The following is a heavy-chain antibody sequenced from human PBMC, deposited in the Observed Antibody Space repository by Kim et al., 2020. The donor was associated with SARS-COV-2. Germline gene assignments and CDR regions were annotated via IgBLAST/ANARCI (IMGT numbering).Heavy chain of an antibody. V-gene: IGHV4-39*01. CDR1: GGSISSSSYY. CDR2: IYYSGST. Sequence: SETLSLTCTVSGGSISSSSYYWGWIRQPPGKGLEWIGSIYYSGSTYYNPSLKSRVTISVDTSKNQFSLKLSSVTAADTAVYYCARHYRVRYCSSTSCFDAFDIWGQGTMVTVSS. J-gene: IGHJ3*02. D-gene: IGHD2-2*01. CDR3: ARHYRVRYCSSTSCFDAFDI.